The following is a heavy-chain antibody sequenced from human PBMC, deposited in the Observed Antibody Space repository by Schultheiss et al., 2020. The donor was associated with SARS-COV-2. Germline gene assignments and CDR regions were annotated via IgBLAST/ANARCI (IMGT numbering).Heavy chain of an antibody. J-gene: IGHJ4*02. Sequence: SQTLSLTCTVSGGSISSSSYYWGWIRQPPGKGLEWIEYFSYSGSTYYNASLKSRVTTSVDTSKNQFSLKLSSVTAADTAVYYCARLEDSSSPLDYWGQGTLVTVSS. V-gene: IGHV4-39*07. CDR2: FSYSGST. CDR3: ARLEDSSSPLDY. D-gene: IGHD6-13*01. CDR1: GGSISSSSYY.